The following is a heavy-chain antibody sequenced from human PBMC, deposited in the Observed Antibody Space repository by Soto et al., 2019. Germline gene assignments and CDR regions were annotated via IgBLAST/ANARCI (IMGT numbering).Heavy chain of an antibody. CDR3: ARFAPGYCSSTSCSDFDC. J-gene: IGHJ4*02. CDR1: GYTFTSYG. Sequence: VQLVQSGAEVKKPGASVKVSCKASGYTFTSYGISWVRQAPGQGLEWMGWISAYNGNTHYAQKLQGRVTMTTDTSTSTADMALRSLRSDDTAVYYCARFAPGYCSSTSCSDFDCWGQGTLVTVSS. D-gene: IGHD2-2*01. V-gene: IGHV1-18*01. CDR2: ISAYNGNT.